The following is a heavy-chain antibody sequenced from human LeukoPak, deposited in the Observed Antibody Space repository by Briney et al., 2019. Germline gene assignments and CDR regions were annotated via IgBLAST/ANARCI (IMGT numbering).Heavy chain of an antibody. CDR1: GYTFTTYG. CDR3: ARDCIGCHGFDY. Sequence: ASVKVSCKASGYTFTTYGISWVRQAPGQGLEWMGWVSAYADNTNYIQKLKGRVTLTTDKSTRTAYMELRSLRSDDTAVYYCARDCIGCHGFDYWGQGTLVPVSS. CDR2: VSAYADNT. D-gene: IGHD2-15*01. V-gene: IGHV1-18*01. J-gene: IGHJ4*02.